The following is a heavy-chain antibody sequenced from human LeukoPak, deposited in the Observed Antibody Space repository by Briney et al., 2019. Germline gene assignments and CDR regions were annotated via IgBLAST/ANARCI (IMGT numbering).Heavy chain of an antibody. V-gene: IGHV3-23*01. CDR1: GFTFSSYA. CDR3: AKDLPGGSYWRGDFDY. CDR2: ITGSVSST. D-gene: IGHD1-26*01. Sequence: PGGSLRLSCAASGFTFSSYAMSWVRQAPGKGLEWVSAITGSVSSTYYADSVKGRFTISRDNSKSTLYLQMNSLRAEDTAVYYCAKDLPGGSYWRGDFDYWGQGTLVTVSS. J-gene: IGHJ4*02.